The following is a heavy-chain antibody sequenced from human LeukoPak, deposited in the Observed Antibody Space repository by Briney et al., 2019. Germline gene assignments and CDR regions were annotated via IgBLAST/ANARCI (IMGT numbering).Heavy chain of an antibody. Sequence: PGGSLRLSCAASGFTFSSYSMNWVHQAPGKGLEWVSSISSSSSYIYYADSVKGRSTISRDNAENSLYLQMNSLRAEDTAVYSCARDDGAYRIAAAGQVLWGQGTLVTVSS. CDR1: GFTFSSYS. CDR3: ARDDGAYRIAAAGQVL. CDR2: ISSSSSYI. D-gene: IGHD6-13*01. V-gene: IGHV3-21*01. J-gene: IGHJ4*02.